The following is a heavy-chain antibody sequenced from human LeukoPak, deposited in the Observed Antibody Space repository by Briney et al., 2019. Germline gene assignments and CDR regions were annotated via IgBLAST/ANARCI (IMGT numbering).Heavy chain of an antibody. Sequence: SETLSLTCTVSGGSISSYYWSWIRQPPGKGLEWIGYNYYSGSTNYNPSLKSRVTISVDTSKNQFSLKLSSVTAADTAVYYCARERGRSYGSVPYYYYYMDVWGKGTTVTVSS. D-gene: IGHD5-18*01. J-gene: IGHJ6*03. CDR1: GGSISSYY. CDR2: NYYSGST. V-gene: IGHV4-59*01. CDR3: ARERGRSYGSVPYYYYYMDV.